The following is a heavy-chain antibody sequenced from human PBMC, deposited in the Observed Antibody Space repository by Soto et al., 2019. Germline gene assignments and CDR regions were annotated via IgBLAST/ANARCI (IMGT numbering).Heavy chain of an antibody. D-gene: IGHD6-19*01. CDR3: ARVKGYSSGWINYYYYYGMDV. J-gene: IGHJ6*02. CDR2: IIPILGIA. V-gene: IGHV1-69*02. Sequence: GASVKVSCKASGGTFSSYTISWVRQAPGQGLEWMGRIIPILGIANYAQKFQGRVTITADKSTSTAYMGLSSLRSEDTAVYYCARVKGYSSGWINYYYYYGMDVWGQGTAVTVSS. CDR1: GGTFSSYT.